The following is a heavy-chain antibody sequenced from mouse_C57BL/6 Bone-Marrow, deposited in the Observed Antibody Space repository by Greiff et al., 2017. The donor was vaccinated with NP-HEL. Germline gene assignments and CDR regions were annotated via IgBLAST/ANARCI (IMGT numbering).Heavy chain of an antibody. V-gene: IGHV1-18*01. CDR2: INPNNGGT. CDR1: GYTFTDYN. CDR3: ARSWDYYGSYFDY. J-gene: IGHJ2*01. D-gene: IGHD1-1*01. Sequence: VQLKQSGPELVKPGASVKIPCKASGYTFTDYNMDWVKQSHGKSLEWIGDINPNNGGTIYNQKFKGKATLTVDKSSSTAYMELRSLTSEDTAVYYCARSWDYYGSYFDYWGQGTTLTVSS.